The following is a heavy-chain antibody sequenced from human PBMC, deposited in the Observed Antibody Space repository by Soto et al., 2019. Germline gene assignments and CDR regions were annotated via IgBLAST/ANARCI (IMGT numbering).Heavy chain of an antibody. CDR1: GYTFSDFD. D-gene: IGHD1-26*01. J-gene: IGHJ6*02. V-gene: IGHV1-46*01. CDR3: AREFSRVGATLSYYYYGMDV. Sequence: ASVKVSCKASGYTFSDFDINWLRPAAGQGPEWMGIINANGGSTSYAQKFQGRVTMTRDTSTSTVYMELSSLRSEDTAVYYCAREFSRVGATLSYYYYGMDVWGQGTTVTVSS. CDR2: INANGGST.